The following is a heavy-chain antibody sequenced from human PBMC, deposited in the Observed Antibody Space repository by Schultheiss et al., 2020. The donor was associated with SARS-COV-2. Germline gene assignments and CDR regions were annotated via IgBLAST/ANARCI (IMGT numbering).Heavy chain of an antibody. CDR3: AAYRVGGSGRGD. J-gene: IGHJ4*02. CDR2: ISYSGST. Sequence: SQTLSLTCTVSGGSISTPNYYWGWVRQPPGKGLEWIGGISYSGSTYYNPSLKSRVTISVDMSNNQFSMRLTSVTAADTAVYYCAAYRVGGSGRGDWGQGTQVTVSS. D-gene: IGHD2-15*01. CDR1: GGSISTPNYY. V-gene: IGHV4-39*07.